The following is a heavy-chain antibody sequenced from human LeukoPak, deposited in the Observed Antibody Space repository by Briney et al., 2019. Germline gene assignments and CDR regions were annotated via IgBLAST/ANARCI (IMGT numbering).Heavy chain of an antibody. D-gene: IGHD4/OR15-4a*01. CDR1: GFAFSTYD. CDR3: ARGMLTIL. CDR2: ISRSGSIT. Sequence: PGGSLRLSCAASGFAFSTYDMNWVRQAPGKGLEWISYISRSGSITNYADSVKGRFTISRDDDRNTLSLEMSGLRVEDSAVYFCARGMLTILWGQGTRVAVSS. J-gene: IGHJ4*02. V-gene: IGHV3-48*03.